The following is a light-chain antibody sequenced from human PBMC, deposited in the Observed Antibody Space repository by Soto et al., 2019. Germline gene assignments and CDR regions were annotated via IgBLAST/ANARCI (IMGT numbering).Light chain of an antibody. CDR3: QQYKSYSLT. V-gene: IGKV1-5*03. CDR1: QTISGW. Sequence: DIQMTQSPSTLSASVGDRVTITCRASQTISGWLAWYQQKPGKAPKLLIYKASSLESGVPSRFSGSGSGTAFTLTISSLQHDDFANYDCQQYKSYSLTFGGGTKVEIK. CDR2: KAS. J-gene: IGKJ4*01.